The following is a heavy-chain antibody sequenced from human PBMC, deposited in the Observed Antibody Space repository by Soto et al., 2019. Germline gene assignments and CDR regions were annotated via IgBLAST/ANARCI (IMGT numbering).Heavy chain of an antibody. CDR3: ARSPVDITMIEDWYFDL. CDR1: GGSISSGGYY. V-gene: IGHV4-31*03. CDR2: IYYSGST. Sequence: QVQLQESGPGLVKPSQTLSLTCTVSGGSISSGGYYWSWIRQHPGKGLEWIGYIYYSGSTYYNPALNSRVTISVDTSKNQFSLKLSSVTAADTAVYYCARSPVDITMIEDWYFDLWGRGTLVTVSS. D-gene: IGHD3-22*01. J-gene: IGHJ2*01.